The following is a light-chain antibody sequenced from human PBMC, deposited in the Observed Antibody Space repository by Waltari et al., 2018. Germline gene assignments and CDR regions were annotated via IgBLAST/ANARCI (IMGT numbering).Light chain of an antibody. V-gene: IGLV1-47*01. CDR1: SSTIGRNY. CDR2: RNN. J-gene: IGLJ3*02. CDR3: AAWDDSLSGWV. Sequence: QSVLTQPPSASGTPGQRVTIPCSGRSSTIGRNYVYWYQQLPGTAPKLLLYRNNQRPSGVPDRFSGSKSGTSASLAISGLRSEDEADYYCAAWDDSLSGWVFGGGTKLTVL.